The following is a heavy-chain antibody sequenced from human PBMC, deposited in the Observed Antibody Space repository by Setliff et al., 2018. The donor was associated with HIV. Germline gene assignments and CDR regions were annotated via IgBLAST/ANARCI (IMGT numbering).Heavy chain of an antibody. CDR1: GASSIYF. J-gene: IGHJ4*02. V-gene: IGHV4-39*07. D-gene: IGHD1-26*01. CDR2: VYYSGST. Sequence: SETLSLTCTVSGASSIYFWGWIRQPPGKGLEWIGSVYYSGSTYYNPSLKSRVTISMDTSKNQFSLKLNSVTAADTAVYYCAKDRSGSYRTFDYWGLGILVTVSS. CDR3: AKDRSGSYRTFDY.